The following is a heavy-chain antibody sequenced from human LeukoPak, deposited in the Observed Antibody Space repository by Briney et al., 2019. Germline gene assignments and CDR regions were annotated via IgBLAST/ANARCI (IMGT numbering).Heavy chain of an antibody. CDR1: GGSFSGYY. D-gene: IGHD2-2*01. CDR2: INHSGST. J-gene: IGHJ6*03. Sequence: SETLSLTCAVYGGSFSGYYWSWIRQPPGKGLEWIGEINHSGSTNYNPSLKSRVTISVDTSKNQFSLKLSSVTAADTAVYYCARHGHCSSTSCYAPYYYMDVWGKGTTVTISS. CDR3: ARHGHCSSTSCYAPYYYMDV. V-gene: IGHV4-34*01.